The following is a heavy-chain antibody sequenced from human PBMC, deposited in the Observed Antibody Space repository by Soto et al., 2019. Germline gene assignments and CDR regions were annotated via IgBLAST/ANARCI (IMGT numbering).Heavy chain of an antibody. CDR3: ASRGFVGGGDF. J-gene: IGHJ4*01. CDR2: ISSDGSDT. V-gene: IGHV3-74*01. CDR1: GFTFSRYW. Sequence: PGGSLRLSCATSGFTFSRYWIHWVRQGPGAGLVWVSRISSDGSDTAYAESVRGRFTIFRDFAKSTVFLLMNSLRLDDTAVYYCASRGFVGGGDFWGQGIPVTVSS. D-gene: IGHD3-3*01.